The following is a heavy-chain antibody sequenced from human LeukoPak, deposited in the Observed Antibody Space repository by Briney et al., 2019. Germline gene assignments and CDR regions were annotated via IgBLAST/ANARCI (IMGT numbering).Heavy chain of an antibody. D-gene: IGHD1-26*01. J-gene: IGHJ5*02. CDR2: VHSSGGAI. CDR1: GYTFTSDY. CDR3: AGSSHQRNWFDP. Sequence: ASVTVSCKASGYTFTSDYMNWVRQAPGQGLEWMGIVHSSGGAIKYAQEFQDRLTVTRDTSTSTIYMELSSLRSEDTAVYYCAGSSHQRNWFDPWGQGTLVIVSS. V-gene: IGHV1-46*01.